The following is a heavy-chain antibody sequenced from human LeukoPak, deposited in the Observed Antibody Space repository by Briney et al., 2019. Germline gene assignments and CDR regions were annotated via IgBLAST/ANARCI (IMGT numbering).Heavy chain of an antibody. CDR1: GFTFSSYA. J-gene: IGHJ4*02. CDR2: ISYDGSNK. V-gene: IGHV3-30-3*01. D-gene: IGHD3-22*01. Sequence: GSLRLSCAASGFTFSSYAMHWVRQAPGKGLEWVAVISYDGSNKYYADSVKGRFTISRDNSKNTLYLQMNSLRAEDTAVYYCARDPNRYYYDSSGYPYFDYWGQGTLVTVSS. CDR3: ARDPNRYYYDSSGYPYFDY.